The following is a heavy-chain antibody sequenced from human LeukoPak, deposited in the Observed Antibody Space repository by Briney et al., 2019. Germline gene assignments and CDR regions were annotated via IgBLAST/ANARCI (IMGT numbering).Heavy chain of an antibody. D-gene: IGHD1-26*01. CDR3: ANVGGLPYFDY. CDR1: GFTFSDYY. CDR2: ISGSGGST. V-gene: IGHV3-23*01. Sequence: GGSLRLSCAASGFTFSDYYMSWVRQAPGKGLEWVSAISGSGGSTYYADSVKGRFTISRDNSKNTLYLQMNSLRAEDTAVYYCANVGGLPYFDYWGQGTLVTVSS. J-gene: IGHJ4*02.